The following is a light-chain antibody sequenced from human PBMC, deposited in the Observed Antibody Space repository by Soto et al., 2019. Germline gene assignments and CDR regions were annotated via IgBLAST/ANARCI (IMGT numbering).Light chain of an antibody. CDR3: QTWGTGLSI. J-gene: IGLJ2*01. V-gene: IGLV4-69*01. CDR2: LNSDGSQ. CDR1: SGPTHYA. Sequence: QSVLTQPPSASASLGASVKLTCTLGSGPTHYAIGCLQQRPDKGPRFLLELNSDGSQIKGDGVPDRFSGSSSGAERHLTISSRQSEDEAEYYCQTWGTGLSIFGGGTQLTVL.